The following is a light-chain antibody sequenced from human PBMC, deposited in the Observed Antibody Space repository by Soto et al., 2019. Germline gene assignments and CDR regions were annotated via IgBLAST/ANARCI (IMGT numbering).Light chain of an antibody. CDR1: QSASSSY. CDR3: HQYATSPRT. Sequence: EIVMTQSPATLSVSPGEISTLSCRASQSASSSYLAWYQHKPGQGPKLLIYGASSRATGIPERFSGSGSGTDFTLTISRLEPEDFAVYYCHQYATSPRTFGQGTKVDIK. J-gene: IGKJ1*01. CDR2: GAS. V-gene: IGKV3-20*01.